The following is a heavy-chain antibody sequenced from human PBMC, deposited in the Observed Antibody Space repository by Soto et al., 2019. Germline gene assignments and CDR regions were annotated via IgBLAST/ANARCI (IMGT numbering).Heavy chain of an antibody. V-gene: IGHV3-11*01. CDR3: ARDGRIPYYYGSGSSFDY. D-gene: IGHD3-10*01. CDR2: ISSSGSTI. CDR1: GFTFSDYY. J-gene: IGHJ4*02. Sequence: GGSLRLSCAASGFTFSDYYMSWIRQAPGKGLEWVSYISSSGSTIYYADSVKGRFTISRDNAKNSLYLQMNSLRAEDTAVYYCARDGRIPYYYGSGSSFDYWGQGTLVTVSS.